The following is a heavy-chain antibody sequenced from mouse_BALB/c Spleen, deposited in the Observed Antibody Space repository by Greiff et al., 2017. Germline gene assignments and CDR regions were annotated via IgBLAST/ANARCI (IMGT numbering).Heavy chain of an antibody. CDR2: INPCSGYT. Sequence: VQLHQSGAELARPGASVKMSCKASGYTFTSYSMHWVKQKPGQGLEWIGYINPCSGYTNYNQKFKDKATLTADKSSSTAYMQLSSLTSEDSAVYFCARDTTEVWWFDYWGQGTAVTVSS. J-gene: IGHJ2*01. CDR3: ARDTTEVWWFDY. CDR1: GYTFTSYS. V-gene: IGHV1-4*01. D-gene: IGHD1-1*01.